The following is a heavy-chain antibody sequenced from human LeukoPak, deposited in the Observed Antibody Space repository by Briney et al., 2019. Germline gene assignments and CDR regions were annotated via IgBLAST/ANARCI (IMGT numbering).Heavy chain of an antibody. CDR2: ISAYNGNT. V-gene: IGHV1-18*01. CDR1: GYTGTSYG. CDR3: ARGTLYYYYYIDV. J-gene: IGHJ6*03. Sequence: ASVKVSCKASGYTGTSYGISWVRQASGQGQEWMGCISAYNGNTNYAHKLQVRVTMTTDTSTTTAYMELTSLRSDDTAVYYCARGTLYYYYYIDVWGKGTTVTVSS.